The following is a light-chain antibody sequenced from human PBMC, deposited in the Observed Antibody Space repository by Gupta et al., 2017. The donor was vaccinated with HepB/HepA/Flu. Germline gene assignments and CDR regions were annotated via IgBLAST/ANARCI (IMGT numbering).Light chain of an antibody. CDR1: PETITNS. J-gene: IGKJ1*01. CDR2: KIS. V-gene: IGKV1-5*03. CDR3: QHTKEYLSS. Sequence: IQLTQSPSSLAAAVGDRVTITCRASPETITNSLAWHHQRPGKAPKLLIYKISLLNNGVPSRFSGSGSGTEFTLAISNLQPEDFGTYYCQHTKEYLSSFGQGTRVEI.